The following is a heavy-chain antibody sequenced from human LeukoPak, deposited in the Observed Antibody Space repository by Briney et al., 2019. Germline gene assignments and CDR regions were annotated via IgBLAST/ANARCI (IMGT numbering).Heavy chain of an antibody. D-gene: IGHD1-26*01. CDR3: ARDGWELQDYYYMDV. J-gene: IGHJ6*03. CDR2: INWNGGST. V-gene: IGHV3-20*04. CDR1: GFTFSSYA. Sequence: PGGSLRLSCAASGFTFSSYAMSWVRQAPGKGLEWVSGINWNGGSTGYADSVKGRFTISRDNAKNSLYLQMNSLRAEDTALYYCARDGWELQDYYYMDVWGKGTTVTVSS.